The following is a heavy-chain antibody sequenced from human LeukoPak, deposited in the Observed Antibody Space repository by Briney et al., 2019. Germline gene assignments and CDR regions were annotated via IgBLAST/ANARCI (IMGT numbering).Heavy chain of an antibody. J-gene: IGHJ4*02. D-gene: IGHD5-12*01. CDR3: ARVGYSGYDYDY. CDR2: ISGSGDST. Sequence: PEGSLALSCEASGFTFSSYAMSWVRQAPGKGLEWVSVISGSGDSTYYADSVEGRCTSSRDNSKDALYLQMNSLRAEDTAVYYCARVGYSGYDYDYWGQGTPVTASS. CDR1: GFTFSSYA. V-gene: IGHV3-23*01.